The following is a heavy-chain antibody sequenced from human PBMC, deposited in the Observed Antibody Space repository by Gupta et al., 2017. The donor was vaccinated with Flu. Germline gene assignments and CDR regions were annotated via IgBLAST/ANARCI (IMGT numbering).Heavy chain of an antibody. CDR3: ATTEYSSSSNYYYGMDV. Sequence: EVQLVESGGGLVQPGGSLRLSCAASGFTFSSYWMSWVRPAPGKGLEWVANIKQDGSEKYYVDSVKGRFTISRDNAKNSLYLQMNSLRAEDTAVYYCATTEYSSSSNYYYGMDVWGQGTTVTVSS. CDR1: GFTFSSYW. CDR2: IKQDGSEK. J-gene: IGHJ6*02. D-gene: IGHD6-6*01. V-gene: IGHV3-7*01.